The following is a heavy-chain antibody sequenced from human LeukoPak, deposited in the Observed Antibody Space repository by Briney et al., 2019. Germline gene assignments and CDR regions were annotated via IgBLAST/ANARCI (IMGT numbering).Heavy chain of an antibody. J-gene: IGHJ4*02. CDR3: AKSGGYGLIDY. CDR2: IYSSGST. D-gene: IGHD1-26*01. Sequence: ETLSLTCTVSGASISGSGYYWGWIRQPPGKGLEWIGNIYSSGSTYYNASLQSRVTISIDKSKNQFSLRLNSVTAADTAMYYCAKSGGYGLIDYWGQGTRVTVSS. V-gene: IGHV4-39*01. CDR1: GASISGSGYY.